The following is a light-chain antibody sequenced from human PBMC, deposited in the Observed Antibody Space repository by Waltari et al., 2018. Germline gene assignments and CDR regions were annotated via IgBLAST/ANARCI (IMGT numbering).Light chain of an antibody. Sequence: QSVLTQPPSVSAAPGQKVTISCSGSTSTIGNNYVSVYQHLPGTAPKLLIHENNYRPSGIPDRVSGSKSGTSATLGITGLQSGDEADYYCGTWDNSLSGAVFGGGTKLTVL. J-gene: IGLJ3*02. CDR3: GTWDNSLSGAV. V-gene: IGLV1-51*02. CDR1: TSTIGNNY. CDR2: ENN.